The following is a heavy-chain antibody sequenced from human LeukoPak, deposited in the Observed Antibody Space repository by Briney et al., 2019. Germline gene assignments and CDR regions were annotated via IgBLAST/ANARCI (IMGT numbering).Heavy chain of an antibody. Sequence: ASVKVSCKASGYTFTGPYMHWVRQAPGHGLEWMGWINPNSGGTNYAQNFQGRVTMTRDTSFSTAYMEVSRLRSDDTAVYYCARMLNGAYDVGGQGTLVTVSS. V-gene: IGHV1-2*02. J-gene: IGHJ4*02. CDR2: INPNSGGT. D-gene: IGHD5-12*01. CDR1: GYTFTGPY. CDR3: ARMLNGAYDV.